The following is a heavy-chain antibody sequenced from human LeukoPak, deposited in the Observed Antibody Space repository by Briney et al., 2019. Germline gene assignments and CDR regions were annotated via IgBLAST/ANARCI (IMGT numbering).Heavy chain of an antibody. J-gene: IGHJ6*02. V-gene: IGHV3-48*03. CDR2: ISSSGGTI. CDR1: GFTFSSYE. Sequence: GGSLRLSCAASGFTFSSYEMNWVRQAPGKGLEWVSCISSSGGTIYYADSVKGRFTISRDKDKNSLYLQMNSLRAEDTAVYYCARDVWTNDGIDVWGQGTTVTVSS. CDR3: ARDVWTNDGIDV. D-gene: IGHD3-16*01.